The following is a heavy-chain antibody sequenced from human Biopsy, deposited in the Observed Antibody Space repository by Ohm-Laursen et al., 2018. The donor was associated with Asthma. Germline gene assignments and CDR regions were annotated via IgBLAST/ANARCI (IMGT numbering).Heavy chain of an antibody. D-gene: IGHD1-1*01. Sequence: SLRLSCTASAFSFSNFAIHWVRQAPGKGLEWVAVISKDASTQDYADSVKGRFTMARDNSKNTLDLRMNSLREEDTAVYYCVRDGTDDAFDIWGQGTVVSVSS. CDR3: VRDGTDDAFDI. V-gene: IGHV3-30*01. CDR1: AFSFSNFA. J-gene: IGHJ3*02. CDR2: ISKDASTQ.